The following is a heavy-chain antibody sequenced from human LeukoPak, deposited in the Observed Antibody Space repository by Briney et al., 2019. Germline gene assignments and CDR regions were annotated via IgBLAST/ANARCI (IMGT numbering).Heavy chain of an antibody. Sequence: GGSLRLSCAASGFTFSSYAMHWVRQAPGKGLEWVAVISYDGSNKYYADSVKGRFTISRDNSKNTLYLQMNSLRAEDTAVYYCVRGKSFDYWGQGTLVTVSS. V-gene: IGHV3-30-3*01. CDR1: GFTFSSYA. CDR2: ISYDGSNK. J-gene: IGHJ4*02. CDR3: VRGKSFDY.